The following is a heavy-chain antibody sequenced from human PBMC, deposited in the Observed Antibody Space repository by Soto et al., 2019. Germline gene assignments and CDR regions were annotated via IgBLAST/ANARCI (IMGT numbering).Heavy chain of an antibody. V-gene: IGHV4-61*03. CDR2: ISQSGSTNYVCT. D-gene: IGHD3-10*01. J-gene: IGHJ6*02. CDR1: GGPDSSGGYY. Sequence: QVLLQESGPGLVKPSETLSLTCTVSGGPDSSGGYYWGWIRQPPGKGLEWIGNISQSGSTNYVCTNYTLCPKSRVCISLATSRSHFSQNLGSVTAADTAVYFCTRARASFYYFHGMDVWGQGTTVTVSS. CDR3: TRARASFYYFHGMDV.